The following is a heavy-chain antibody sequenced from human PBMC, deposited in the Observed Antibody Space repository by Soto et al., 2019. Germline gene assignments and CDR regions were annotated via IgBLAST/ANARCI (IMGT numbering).Heavy chain of an antibody. J-gene: IGHJ6*02. CDR1: GFTFSSYA. V-gene: IGHV3-30-3*01. Sequence: QVQLVESGGGVVQPGRSLRLSCAASGFTFSSYAMHWVRQAPGKGLEWVAVISYDGSNKYYADSVKGRFTISRDNSKNSLYLQINNLRAEDTAVYYCARVTTSSGAYYYYDMDVWGQGTTVTVSS. CDR3: ARVTTSSGAYYYYDMDV. CDR2: ISYDGSNK. D-gene: IGHD1-26*01.